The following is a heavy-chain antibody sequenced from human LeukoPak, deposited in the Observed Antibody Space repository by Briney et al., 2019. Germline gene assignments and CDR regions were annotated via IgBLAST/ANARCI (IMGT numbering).Heavy chain of an antibody. J-gene: IGHJ3*02. Sequence: GGSLRLSCAASGFTFSDYYMSWIRQAPGKGPEWVSYISSSGSTIYYADSVKGRFTISRDNAKNSLYLQMNSLRAEDTAVYYCARDLTMMSAFDIWGQGTMVTVSS. CDR3: ARDLTMMSAFDI. D-gene: IGHD3-22*01. V-gene: IGHV3-11*01. CDR1: GFTFSDYY. CDR2: ISSSGSTI.